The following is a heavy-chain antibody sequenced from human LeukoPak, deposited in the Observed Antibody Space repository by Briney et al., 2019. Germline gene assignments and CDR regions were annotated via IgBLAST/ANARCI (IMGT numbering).Heavy chain of an antibody. CDR3: ARAGYSSRGDYFDY. Sequence: GGSLRLSCAASGFTFSSYWMHWVRQAPGKGLVWVSRINSDGSSTSYADSVKGRLTISRDNAKNTLYLQMNSLRAEDTAVYYCARAGYSSRGDYFDYWGQGTLVTVSS. D-gene: IGHD6-13*01. CDR2: INSDGSST. V-gene: IGHV3-74*01. CDR1: GFTFSSYW. J-gene: IGHJ4*02.